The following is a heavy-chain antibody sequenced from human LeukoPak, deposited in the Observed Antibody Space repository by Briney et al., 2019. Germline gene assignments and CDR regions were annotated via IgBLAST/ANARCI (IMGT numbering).Heavy chain of an antibody. J-gene: IGHJ4*02. Sequence: PGGSLRLSCAASGFTFSDFWMGWVRQAPGKGLEWVANINQDGSENYYVDSVKGRCTISRDNAKNSLYLQMNSLRAEDTAVYYCTKGRSNHYWGQGTLVTVST. CDR2: INQDGSEN. V-gene: IGHV3-7*01. CDR1: GFTFSDFW. D-gene: IGHD3-10*01. CDR3: TKGRSNHY.